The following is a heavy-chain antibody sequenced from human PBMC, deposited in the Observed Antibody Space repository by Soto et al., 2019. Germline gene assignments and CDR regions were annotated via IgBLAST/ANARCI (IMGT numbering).Heavy chain of an antibody. V-gene: IGHV6-1*01. CDR1: GDSVSSNSAA. D-gene: IGHD2-15*01. Sequence: SQTLSLTCAISGDSVSSNSAAWNWIRQSPSRGLEWLGRTYYRSKWYNDYAVSVKSRITINPDTSKNQFSLQLNSVTPEDTAVYYCARAPYCSGGSCYYENSFDPWGQGTLVTV. CDR2: TYYRSKWYN. CDR3: ARAPYCSGGSCYYENSFDP. J-gene: IGHJ5*02.